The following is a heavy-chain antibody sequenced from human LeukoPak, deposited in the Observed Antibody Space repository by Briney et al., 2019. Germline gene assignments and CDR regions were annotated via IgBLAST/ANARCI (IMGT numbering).Heavy chain of an antibody. D-gene: IGHD3-16*01. CDR2: ISGSGGTT. Sequence: GGSLRLSCAASGFTVNIYAMNWVRQTPGKGLDCVSSISGSGGTTYNAGCFKGRFTISRDNSKNTMNLKMDGLRAEDTAVYYCAKELASHLSYACGHEYWGQGNLVTVSS. CDR3: AKELASHLSYACGHEY. J-gene: IGHJ4*02. CDR1: GFTVNIYA. V-gene: IGHV3-23*01.